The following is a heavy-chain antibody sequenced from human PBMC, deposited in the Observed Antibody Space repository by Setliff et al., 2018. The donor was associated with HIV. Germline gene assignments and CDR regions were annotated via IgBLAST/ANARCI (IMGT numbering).Heavy chain of an antibody. CDR1: GFSFSTHA. J-gene: IGHJ4*02. D-gene: IGHD3-16*01. CDR3: ANWPEGAHDLFDY. Sequence: GGSLRLSCVASGFSFSTHAMHWVRQTPVKGLEWVAVIWYDGTTKFYADSVKGRFTISRDDSKNTLYLQMNSLRAEDTATYHCANWPEGAHDLFDYWGQGTLVTVSS. CDR2: IWYDGTTK. V-gene: IGHV3-33*06.